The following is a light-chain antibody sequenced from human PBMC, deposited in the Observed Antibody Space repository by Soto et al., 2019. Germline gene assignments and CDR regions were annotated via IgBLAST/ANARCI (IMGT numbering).Light chain of an antibody. CDR1: QSISSY. Sequence: DIQMTQSPSSLSASVGDRVTITCRASQSISSYLNWYQQKPGKAPMLLIYAASSLQSGVTSRFSGSGSGTNFTLTISSLQPEDFATYYCQQSYSTPPWTFGQGTKVEIK. CDR3: QQSYSTPPWT. V-gene: IGKV1-39*01. J-gene: IGKJ1*01. CDR2: AAS.